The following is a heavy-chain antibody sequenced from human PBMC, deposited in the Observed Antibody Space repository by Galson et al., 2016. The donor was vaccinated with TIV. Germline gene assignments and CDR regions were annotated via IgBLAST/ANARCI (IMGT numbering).Heavy chain of an antibody. D-gene: IGHD1-26*01. V-gene: IGHV4-4*07. J-gene: IGHJ5*01. CDR1: GASISSYY. Sequence: SETLSLTCTVSGASISSYYWSWFRQPAGKGLEWIGRIDTAGGTNYNPSLKSRVTVSVDTSKNQFSLKLSSVTAADTAVYYCARRTNSGQYNWFDSWGQGTLVTVSS. CDR3: ARRTNSGQYNWFDS. CDR2: IDTAGGT.